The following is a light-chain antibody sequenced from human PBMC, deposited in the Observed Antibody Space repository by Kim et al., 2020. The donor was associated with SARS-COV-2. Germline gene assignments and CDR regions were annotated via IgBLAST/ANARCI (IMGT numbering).Light chain of an antibody. CDR1: SLRSYY. CDR3: NSRASNDNVV. CDR2: GKN. V-gene: IGLV3-19*01. J-gene: IGLJ2*01. Sequence: SSELTQDPAVYVALGQTVRITCQGDSLRSYYATWYQQKPGQAPILVIYGKNNRPSGIPDRFSGSSSVNTASLTITGTQAGDEADYYCNSRASNDNVVFGG.